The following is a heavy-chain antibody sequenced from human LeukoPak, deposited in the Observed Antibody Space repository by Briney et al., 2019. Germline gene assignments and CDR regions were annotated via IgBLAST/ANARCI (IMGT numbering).Heavy chain of an antibody. Sequence: ASVKVSCKASGYTFTGYYMHWVRQAPGQGLEWMGWINPSGGSTSYAQKFQGRVTMTRDTSTSTVYMELSSLRSEDTAVYYCAALYYYGSGSYEDWFDPWGQGTLVTVSS. V-gene: IGHV1-46*01. D-gene: IGHD3-10*01. CDR1: GYTFTGYY. J-gene: IGHJ5*02. CDR3: AALYYYGSGSYEDWFDP. CDR2: INPSGGST.